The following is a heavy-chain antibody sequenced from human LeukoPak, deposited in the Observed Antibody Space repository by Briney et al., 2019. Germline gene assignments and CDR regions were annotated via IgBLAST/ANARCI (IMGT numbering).Heavy chain of an antibody. D-gene: IGHD2-21*02. Sequence: PSETLSLTCTVSGGSISSYYWSWIRQPPGKGLEWIGYIYYSGSTNYNPSLKSRVTISVDTSKDQFSLKLSSVTAADTAAYYCARHGVTNWFDPWGQGTLVTVSS. V-gene: IGHV4-59*08. CDR2: IYYSGST. J-gene: IGHJ5*02. CDR1: GGSISSYY. CDR3: ARHGVTNWFDP.